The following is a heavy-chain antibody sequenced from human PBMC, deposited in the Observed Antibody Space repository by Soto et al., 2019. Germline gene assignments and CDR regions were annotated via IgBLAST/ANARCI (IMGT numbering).Heavy chain of an antibody. Sequence: SETLSLTCTVSGGSISSSSYYWGWIRQPPGKGLEWIGSIYYSGSTYYNPSLKSRVTISVDTSKNQFSLKLSSVTAADTAVYYCARILGSVYTNWYFDLWGRGTLVTVSS. CDR3: ARILGSVYTNWYFDL. CDR2: IYYSGST. V-gene: IGHV4-39*07. CDR1: GGSISSSSYY. D-gene: IGHD7-27*01. J-gene: IGHJ2*01.